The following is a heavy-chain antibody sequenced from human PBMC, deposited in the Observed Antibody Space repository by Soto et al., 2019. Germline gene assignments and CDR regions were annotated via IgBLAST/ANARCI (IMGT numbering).Heavy chain of an antibody. CDR2: INPNGGGT. CDR3: ASAAVTGTAGLDF. D-gene: IGHD6-19*01. CDR1: GYTFSGFY. J-gene: IGHJ4*02. Sequence: ASVKVSCKASGYTFSGFYMHWVRQAPGQGLEWMGWINPNGGGTKSAEKLQGRVTMTRDTSISTAYMELSRLTSDDTAVYYCASAAVTGTAGLDFWGQGTQVTVSS. V-gene: IGHV1-2*02.